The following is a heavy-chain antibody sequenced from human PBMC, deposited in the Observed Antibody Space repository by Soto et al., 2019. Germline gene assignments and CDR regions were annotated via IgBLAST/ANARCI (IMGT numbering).Heavy chain of an antibody. D-gene: IGHD2-2*01. J-gene: IGHJ3*02. V-gene: IGHV4-31*03. CDR2: IDYSGST. CDR3: ARGRRSSRRHDAFDI. CDR1: GGSISSGGYY. Sequence: QVQLQESGPGLVKPSQTLSLTCTVSGGSISSGGYYWSWIRQHPGQGLEWIGYIDYSGSTYYNPSLKSRVTISVDTSKNKCSRKRSSVTAADTAVYSCARGRRSSRRHDAFDIWVQGTMVTVSS.